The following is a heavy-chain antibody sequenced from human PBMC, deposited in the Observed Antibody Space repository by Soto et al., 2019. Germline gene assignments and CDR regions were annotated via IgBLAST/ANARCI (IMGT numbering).Heavy chain of an antibody. D-gene: IGHD5-18*01. Sequence: QVQLVQSGAEVKKPGSLVKVSCKASGGTFSSYTISWVRQAPGQGLEWMGRIIPILGIANYAQKFQRRVTSTAEKSTSTAYMELSSVRSEDTAVYYCASIRGYGNGDAFDIWGQGTMVTVSS. CDR2: IIPILGIA. J-gene: IGHJ3*02. V-gene: IGHV1-69*02. CDR1: GGTFSSYT. CDR3: ASIRGYGNGDAFDI.